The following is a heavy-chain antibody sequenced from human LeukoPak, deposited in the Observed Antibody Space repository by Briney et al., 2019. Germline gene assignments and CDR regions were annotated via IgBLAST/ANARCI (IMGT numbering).Heavy chain of an antibody. V-gene: IGHV1-69*01. CDR1: GGTFSNYG. Sequence: SVKLSCKASGGTFSNYGFNWVRQAPGQGLEWMGGISPIFGSANYAQKFQGRVTITADESTSTAYMDLSSLRSEDTAVYYCASRLMVEMATYFDYWGQGTLVTVSS. D-gene: IGHD5-24*01. CDR2: ISPIFGSA. J-gene: IGHJ4*02. CDR3: ASRLMVEMATYFDY.